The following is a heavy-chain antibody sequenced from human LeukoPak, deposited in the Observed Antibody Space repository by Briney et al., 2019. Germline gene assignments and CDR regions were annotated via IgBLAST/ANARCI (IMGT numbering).Heavy chain of an antibody. J-gene: IGHJ4*02. CDR2: IYYSGST. D-gene: IGHD3-10*01. CDR3: AREGDY. CDR1: GGSISSYY. V-gene: IGHV4-59*01. Sequence: SETLSLTCTVSGGSISSYYWSWIRQPPGKGLEWIGYIYYSGSTNYNPSPKSRVTISVDTSKNQFSLKLSSVTAADTAVYYCAREGDYWGQGTLVTVSS.